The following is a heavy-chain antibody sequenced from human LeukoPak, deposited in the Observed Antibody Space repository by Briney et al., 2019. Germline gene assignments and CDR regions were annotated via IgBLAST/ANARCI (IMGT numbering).Heavy chain of an antibody. CDR2: INPNSGGT. V-gene: IGHV1-2*02. Sequence: GESLKISCKGSGYSFTSYWIGWVRQAPGQGLEWMGWINPNSGGTNYAQKFQGRVTMTRDTSISTAYMELSRLRSDDTAVYYCARDLVAVAAVNDYWGQGTLVTVSS. CDR1: GYSFTSYW. CDR3: ARDLVAVAAVNDY. D-gene: IGHD6-19*01. J-gene: IGHJ4*02.